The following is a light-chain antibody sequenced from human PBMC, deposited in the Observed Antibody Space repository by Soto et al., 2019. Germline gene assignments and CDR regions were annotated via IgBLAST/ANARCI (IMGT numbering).Light chain of an antibody. V-gene: IGLV2-14*01. J-gene: IGLJ1*01. CDR3: RSYTSSNTYV. CDR1: SSDVGGYNF. Sequence: QSVLTQPASVSGSPGQSITISCTGTSSDVGGYNFVSWYQQHPGKVPQLMIYDVSNRPSGVSNRFSGSKSGNTASLTISGLQVEDEADYYCRSYTSSNTYVFGTGTKVTVL. CDR2: DVS.